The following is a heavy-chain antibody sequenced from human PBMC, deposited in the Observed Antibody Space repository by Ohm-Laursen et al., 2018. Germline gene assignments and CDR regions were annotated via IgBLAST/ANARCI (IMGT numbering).Heavy chain of an antibody. D-gene: IGHD3-10*01. CDR1: RFTFDNYA. CDR2: ISYSGSYT. J-gene: IGHJ4*02. CDR3: VKESGESGLAGPKGDFDY. V-gene: IGHV3-23*01. Sequence: SLRLSCAASRFTFDNYAMSWVRQAAGKGLEWVSSISYSGSYTYYADSVKGRFTISRDNSKDTLYLQMSSLKAEDTAVYHCVKESGESGLAGPKGDFDYWGQGTLDTVSS.